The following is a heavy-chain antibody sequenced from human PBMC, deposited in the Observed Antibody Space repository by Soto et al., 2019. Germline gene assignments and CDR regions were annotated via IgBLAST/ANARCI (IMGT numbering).Heavy chain of an antibody. CDR2: IYYSGST. D-gene: IGHD6-13*01. CDR3: ARLKLAAGNPSFDY. J-gene: IGHJ4*02. CDR1: GGSISSSSYY. V-gene: IGHV4-39*01. Sequence: PSETLSLTCTVSGGSISSSSYYWVWIRQPPGKGLEWIGSIYYSGSTYYNPSLKSRVTISVDTSKNQFSLKLSSVTAADTAVYYCARLKLAAGNPSFDYWGQGTLVTVSS.